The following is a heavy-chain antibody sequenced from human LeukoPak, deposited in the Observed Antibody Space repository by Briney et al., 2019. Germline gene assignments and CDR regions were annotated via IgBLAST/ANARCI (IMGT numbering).Heavy chain of an antibody. CDR1: GGSISSGGYY. CDR2: NYYSGIT. J-gene: IGHJ6*02. V-gene: IGHV4-31*03. D-gene: IGHD3-10*01. CDR3: ARDRITMVRARSFYGMDV. Sequence: NTSETLSLTCTVSGGSISSGGYYWSWIRQHPGKGLEWICYNYYSGITYYNPSLKSRVTISVDTSKNQFSLKLLSVTAADTAVYYCARDRITMVRARSFYGMDVWGQGTTVTV.